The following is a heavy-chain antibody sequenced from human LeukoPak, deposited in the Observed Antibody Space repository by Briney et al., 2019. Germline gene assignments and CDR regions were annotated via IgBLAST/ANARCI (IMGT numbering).Heavy chain of an antibody. CDR3: ARTYYGSGMVYAFDI. CDR2: INTNTGNP. J-gene: IGHJ3*02. V-gene: IGHV7-4-1*01. CDR1: GYTFTRYA. Sequence: ASVKVSCKASGYTFTRYAMNWVRQAPGQRLEWMGWINTNTGNPTYAQGFTGRFVFSLDTSVSTAYLQICSRKAEDTAVYYCARTYYGSGMVYAFDIWGQGTMVTVSS. D-gene: IGHD3-10*01.